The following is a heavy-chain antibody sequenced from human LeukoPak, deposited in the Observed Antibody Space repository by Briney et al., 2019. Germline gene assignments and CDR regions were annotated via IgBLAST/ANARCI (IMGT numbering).Heavy chain of an antibody. CDR3: ASRSDY. CDR1: GFTFSSYG. J-gene: IGHJ4*02. V-gene: IGHV3-48*04. Sequence: GGSLRLSCAASGFTFSSYGMHWVRQAPGKGLEWVSYISSSSSTIYYADSVKGRFTISRDNAKNSLYLQMNSLRAEDTAVYYCASRSDYWGQGTLVTVSS. CDR2: ISSSSSTI.